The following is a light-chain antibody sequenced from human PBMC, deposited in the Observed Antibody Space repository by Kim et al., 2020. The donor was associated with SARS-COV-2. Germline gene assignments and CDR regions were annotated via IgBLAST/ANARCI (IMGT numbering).Light chain of an antibody. J-gene: IGKJ1*01. V-gene: IGKV3-15*01. Sequence: VSPGERVTLPCRASQSVRGKLAWYQQKPGQAPRLLIYDASTRAAGISARFSGSGFGTEFTLIISSLQSEDFAVYYCQQYHNWPQTFGQGTKVDIK. CDR2: DAS. CDR3: QQYHNWPQT. CDR1: QSVRGK.